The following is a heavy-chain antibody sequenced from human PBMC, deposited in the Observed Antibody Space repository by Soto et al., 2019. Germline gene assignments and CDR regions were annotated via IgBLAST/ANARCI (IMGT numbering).Heavy chain of an antibody. V-gene: IGHV3-7*05. Sequence: EVQLVESGGGLVQPGGSLRLSCAASGFTFSPYWMSWVRQAPGKGLEWVAIIKDDGGDEHYLEAVRGRFTISRDNAKKSLCLAMDSLRVEDTAVYYCAGGSGWISDTWGQGTLVTVSS. J-gene: IGHJ5*02. CDR3: AGGSGWISDT. CDR2: IKDDGGDE. CDR1: GFTFSPYW. D-gene: IGHD6-19*01.